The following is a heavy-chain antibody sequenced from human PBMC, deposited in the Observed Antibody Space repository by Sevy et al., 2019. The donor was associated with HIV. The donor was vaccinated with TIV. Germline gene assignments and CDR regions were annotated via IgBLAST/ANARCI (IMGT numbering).Heavy chain of an antibody. V-gene: IGHV3-21*01. CDR3: VRDGWNY. Sequence: GGSLRLSCAASGFTFSTSTMNWVRQAPGKGLEWVSLITGSSNYIFYADSVKGRFTISRDNAKNSLFLQMNSLRAEDTAVYYCVRDGWNYWGQGTLVTVSS. CDR2: ITGSSNYI. J-gene: IGHJ4*02. D-gene: IGHD2-15*01. CDR1: GFTFSTST.